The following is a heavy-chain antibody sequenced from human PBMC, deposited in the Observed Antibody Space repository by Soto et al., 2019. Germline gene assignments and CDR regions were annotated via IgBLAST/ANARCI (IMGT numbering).Heavy chain of an antibody. V-gene: IGHV4-34*01. CDR1: GGSFSGYY. D-gene: IGHD3-3*01. CDR3: ARRGRGTIFGVVRSRNNWFDP. J-gene: IGHJ5*02. Sequence: KTSETLSLTCAVYGGSFSGYYWSWIRQPPGKGLEWIGEINHSGSTNYNPSLKSRVTISVGTSKNQFSLKLSSVTAADTAVYYCARRGRGTIFGVVRSRNNWFDPWRQGTLVTVSS. CDR2: INHSGST.